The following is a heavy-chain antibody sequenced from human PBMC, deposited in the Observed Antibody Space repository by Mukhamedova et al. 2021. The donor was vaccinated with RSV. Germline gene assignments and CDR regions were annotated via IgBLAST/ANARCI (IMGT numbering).Heavy chain of an antibody. D-gene: IGHD5-24*01. CDR2: VSRDGHYI. Sequence: TFKNYAINWVRQAPGKGLEWVASVSRDGHYIYYADSLKGRFTVSRDSAKNSLYLQMNRLSAEDTAVYYCARGDENHYYYMDVWGK. CDR3: ARGDENHYYYMDV. J-gene: IGHJ6*03. V-gene: IGHV3-21*01. CDR1: TFKNYA.